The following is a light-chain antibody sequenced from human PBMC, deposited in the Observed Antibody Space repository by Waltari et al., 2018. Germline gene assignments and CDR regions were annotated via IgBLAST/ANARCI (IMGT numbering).Light chain of an antibody. V-gene: IGKV1-NL1*01. CDR2: AAS. J-gene: IGKJ3*01. Sequence: SASVGDRVTITCRASQGISDSLAWYQQKPGKAPKLLLYAASRLESGVPSRFSGSGSGTDYTLTISSLQAEDFATYYCQQYYTTPMTFGPGTKVDIK. CDR1: QGISDS. CDR3: QQYYTTPMT.